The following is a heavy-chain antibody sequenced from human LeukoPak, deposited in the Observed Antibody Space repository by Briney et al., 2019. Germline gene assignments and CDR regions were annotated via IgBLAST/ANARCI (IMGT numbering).Heavy chain of an antibody. J-gene: IGHJ4*02. CDR3: AKGSLELTGVYFDY. D-gene: IGHD1-7*01. V-gene: IGHV3-23*01. CDR2: ISGSGGST. CDR1: GFTFSSYA. Sequence: GGSLRLSCAASGFTFSSYAMSWVRQAPGKGLEWVSAISGSGGSTYYADSVKGRFTISRDNSKNTLYLQMNSLRAEDTAVYYLAKGSLELTGVYFDYGGRGPLVTVP.